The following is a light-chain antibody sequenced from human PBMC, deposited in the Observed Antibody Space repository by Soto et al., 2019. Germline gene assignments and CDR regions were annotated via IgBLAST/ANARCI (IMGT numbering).Light chain of an antibody. CDR2: AAS. V-gene: IGKV3-15*01. J-gene: IGKJ2*01. Sequence: EIVLTQSPATLSVSPGERGTLSCRASQSVTSNLAWYQQKPGQAPWLLIYAASARATGIPTRFSGSGSGTEFTLTISSLQSEDFAVYYCQQYNNGPPDTFGQGTKLEIK. CDR1: QSVTSN. CDR3: QQYNNGPPDT.